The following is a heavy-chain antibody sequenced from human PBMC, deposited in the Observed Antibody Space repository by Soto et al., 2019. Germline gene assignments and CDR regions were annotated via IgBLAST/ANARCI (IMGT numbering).Heavy chain of an antibody. CDR1: GFTVSSNY. J-gene: IGHJ4*02. D-gene: IGHD1-26*01. CDR2: IYSGGST. CDR3: ARDTRIVGAALDY. V-gene: IGHV3-66*01. Sequence: GGSLRLSCAASGFTVSSNYMSWVRQAPGKGLEWVSVIYSGGSTYYADSVKGRFTISRDNSKNTLYLQMNSLRAEDTAVYYCARDTRIVGAALDYWGQGTLVTVSS.